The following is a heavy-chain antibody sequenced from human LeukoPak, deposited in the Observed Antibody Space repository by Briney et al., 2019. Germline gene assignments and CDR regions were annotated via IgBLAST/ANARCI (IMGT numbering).Heavy chain of an antibody. Sequence: GESLQISCKGSGHSFASHWVAWVRQIPGEGLEWMGIIWPGDSDTRYSPSFQGQVTISADKSINTAYLQWGSLRASDTAMYYCATSSSLSGSADYWGQGSLVTVSS. D-gene: IGHD1-26*01. CDR3: ATSSSLSGSADY. J-gene: IGHJ4*02. CDR1: GHSFASHW. V-gene: IGHV5-51*01. CDR2: IWPGDSDT.